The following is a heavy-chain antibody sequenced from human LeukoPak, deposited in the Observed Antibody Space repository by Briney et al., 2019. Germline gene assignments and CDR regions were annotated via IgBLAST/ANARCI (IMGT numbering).Heavy chain of an antibody. CDR3: AKEVGSSGLFDY. J-gene: IGHJ4*02. V-gene: IGHV3-66*01. CDR1: GFTVSSTY. CDR2: FYSADTT. D-gene: IGHD6-19*01. Sequence: GGSLRLSCAASGFTVSSTYMSWVRQAPGKGLEWVSVFYSADTTYYANSVKGRSTIPRDNSKNTLYLQMSSLRAEDTAVYYCAKEVGSSGLFDYWGQGTLVTVSS.